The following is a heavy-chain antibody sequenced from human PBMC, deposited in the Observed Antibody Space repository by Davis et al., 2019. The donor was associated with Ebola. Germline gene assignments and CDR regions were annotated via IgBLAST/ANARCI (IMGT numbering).Heavy chain of an antibody. CDR1: GGSISSYY. J-gene: IGHJ5*02. D-gene: IGHD2-2*01. V-gene: IGHV4-59*01. CDR3: ARLTGLLGYCSSTSCYAANWFDP. CDR2: IYYSGST. Sequence: SETLSLTCTVSGGSISSYYWSWIRQPPGKGLEWIGYIYYSGSTNYNPSLKSRVTISVDTSKNQFSLKLSSVTAADTAMYYCARLTGLLGYCSSTSCYAANWFDPWGQGTLVTVSS.